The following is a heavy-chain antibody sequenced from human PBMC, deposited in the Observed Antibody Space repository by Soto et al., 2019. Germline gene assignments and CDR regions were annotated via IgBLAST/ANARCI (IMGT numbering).Heavy chain of an antibody. CDR2: IYNSGST. CDR3: ARQVQDFSGPGSYYFDS. CDR1: GGSISSSSYY. J-gene: IGHJ4*02. Sequence: SETLSLTCTVSGGSISSSSYYWGGIRQPPGKGLEWIGSIYNSGSTYYNPSLKSRVTISVDTSKTQFSLNLTSVTAADTAVYFCARQVQDFSGPGSYYFDSWGQGTLVTVSS. V-gene: IGHV4-39*01. D-gene: IGHD3-10*01.